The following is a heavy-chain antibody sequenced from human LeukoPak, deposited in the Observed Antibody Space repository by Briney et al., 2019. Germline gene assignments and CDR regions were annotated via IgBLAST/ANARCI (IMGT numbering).Heavy chain of an antibody. Sequence: PSETLSLTCTVSGGSISSTSYYWDWSRQPPGKGLEWIGSIYYSGSTYYNPSLKSRVTISVDTSKNQFSLKLSSVTAADTAVYYCARGYSDYEPINYYYYMDVWGKGTTVTVSS. D-gene: IGHD5-12*01. CDR3: ARGYSDYEPINYYYYMDV. CDR2: IYYSGST. V-gene: IGHV4-39*07. J-gene: IGHJ6*03. CDR1: GGSISSTSYY.